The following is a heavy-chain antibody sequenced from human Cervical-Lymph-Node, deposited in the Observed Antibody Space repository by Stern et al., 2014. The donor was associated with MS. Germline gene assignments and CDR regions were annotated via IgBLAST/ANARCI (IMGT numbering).Heavy chain of an antibody. Sequence: QVQLVQSGGGVVQPGRSLRLSCEVSGFSFRTSAMSWVRQAPGKGLEWVAFISYDSNKEFYGDSVKGRLTISRDNSRNTLYLYMSSLRVEDTAVYYCARRYSSYFDYWGQGTRVAVSS. D-gene: IGHD2-15*01. CDR2: ISYDSNKE. J-gene: IGHJ4*02. V-gene: IGHV3-30*03. CDR3: ARRYSSYFDY. CDR1: GFSFRTSA.